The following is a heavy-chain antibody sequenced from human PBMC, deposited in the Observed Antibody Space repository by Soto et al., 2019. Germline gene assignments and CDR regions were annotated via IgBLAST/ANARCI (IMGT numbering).Heavy chain of an antibody. CDR2: ISGGGQST. Sequence: EVQLLESGGGLVQPGGSLRLSCAASGFSFSKFAMTWVRRAPGKGLEWLAAISGGGQSTYYPASLNGPVTISRDNSRNTVSLQLTSVSVDDTAVCYCAKATSFYFDNDALLFSWGQGTLVTVSS. CDR3: AKATSFYFDNDALLFS. CDR1: GFSFSKFA. V-gene: IGHV3-23*01. D-gene: IGHD3-22*01. J-gene: IGHJ5*02.